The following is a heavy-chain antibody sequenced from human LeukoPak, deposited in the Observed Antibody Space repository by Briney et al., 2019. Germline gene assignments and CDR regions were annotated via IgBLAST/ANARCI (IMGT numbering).Heavy chain of an antibody. CDR1: GGSISTFY. V-gene: IGHV4-59*08. CDR2: IFHTGST. D-gene: IGHD4-17*01. Sequence: PSETLSLTCTVSGGSISTFYWSWIRQSPVKGLEWIGYIFHTGSTDYNPSLKSRVTISVDTSKNQFSLKLSSVTAADTAVYYCARQLLTGDNGRGYFDYWGQGTLVTVSP. CDR3: ARQLLTGDNGRGYFDY. J-gene: IGHJ4*02.